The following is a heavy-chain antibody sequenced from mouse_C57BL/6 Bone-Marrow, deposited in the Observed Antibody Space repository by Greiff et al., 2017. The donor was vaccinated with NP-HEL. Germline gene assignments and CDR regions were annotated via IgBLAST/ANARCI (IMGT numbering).Heavy chain of an antibody. V-gene: IGHV1-78*01. Sequence: VQLQQSDAELVKPGASVKISCKVSGYTFTDHTIHWMKQRPEQGLEWIGYIYPRDGSTKYNEKFKGKATLTADKSSSTAYMQLNSLTSEGSSVYFCAMGDGYYRFAYWGKGTLVTVSA. D-gene: IGHD2-3*01. J-gene: IGHJ3*01. CDR1: GYTFTDHT. CDR2: IYPRDGST. CDR3: AMGDGYYRFAY.